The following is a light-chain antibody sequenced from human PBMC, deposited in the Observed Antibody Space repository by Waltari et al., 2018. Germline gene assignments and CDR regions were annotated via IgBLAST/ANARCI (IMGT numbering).Light chain of an antibody. V-gene: IGKV1-5*03. CDR1: QSISKW. Sequence: DIQMTQSPSTLSPSVGDRVTITCRASQSISKWVAWYQQKPGKAPKLLIYKASSLESGVPSRFSGSGSGTEFTLTISSLQPDDFATYYCQQYSSFSPTMFGQGTKVE. CDR3: QQYSSFSPTM. CDR2: KAS. J-gene: IGKJ1*01.